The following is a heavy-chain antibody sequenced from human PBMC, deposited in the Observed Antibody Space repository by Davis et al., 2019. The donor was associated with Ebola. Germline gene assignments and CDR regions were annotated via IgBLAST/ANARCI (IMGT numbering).Heavy chain of an antibody. J-gene: IGHJ4*02. V-gene: IGHV1-18*04. D-gene: IGHD6-25*01. Sequence: AASVKVSCKASGYIFRSYGISWVRQAPGQGLEWMGWISTYNGDTKYAQNFQGRVTMTTDTSTDTAYMELRSLRFDDTAVYYCARDRAATVIEYWGQGTLVTVSS. CDR3: ARDRAATVIEY. CDR1: GYIFRSYG. CDR2: ISTYNGDT.